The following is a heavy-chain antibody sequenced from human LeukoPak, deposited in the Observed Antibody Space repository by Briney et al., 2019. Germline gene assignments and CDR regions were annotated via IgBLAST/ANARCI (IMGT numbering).Heavy chain of an antibody. Sequence: SETLSLTCTVSGGSISSSSYYWGWIRQPPGKGLEWIGSIYYSGSTYYNPSLKSRVTISVDTSKNQFSLKLSSMTAADTAVYYCARAYSGSYGTFDYWGQGTLVTVSS. V-gene: IGHV4-39*01. CDR3: ARAYSGSYGTFDY. J-gene: IGHJ4*02. CDR1: GGSISSSSYY. D-gene: IGHD1-26*01. CDR2: IYYSGST.